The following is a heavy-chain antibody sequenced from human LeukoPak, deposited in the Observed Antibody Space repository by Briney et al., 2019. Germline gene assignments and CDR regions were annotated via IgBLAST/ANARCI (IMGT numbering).Heavy chain of an antibody. Sequence: GSRTLSCAASGFTISAYEMHWVRQVTGKRLEWVSAVGTGYDTFYSASVEGRFTISRENAKNSIYLQMNSLTAGDTALYYCVRESAGMGAKAFDIWGQGTMVNVSS. CDR3: VRESAGMGAKAFDI. V-gene: IGHV3-13*01. J-gene: IGHJ3*02. CDR2: VGTGYDT. D-gene: IGHD1-26*01. CDR1: GFTISAYE.